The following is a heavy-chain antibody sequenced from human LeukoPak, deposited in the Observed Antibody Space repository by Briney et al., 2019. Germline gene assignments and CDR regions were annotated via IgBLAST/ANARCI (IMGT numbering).Heavy chain of an antibody. CDR2: ISYDGSNK. CDR3: AKDRWFGTIAAAGNFDY. D-gene: IGHD6-13*01. CDR1: GFTFSSYG. J-gene: IGHJ4*02. Sequence: SGGSLRLSCAASGFTFSSYGMHWVRQAPGKGLEWVAVISYDGSNKYYADSVKGRFTISRDNSKNTLYLQMNSLRAEDTAVYYCAKDRWFGTIAAAGNFDYWGQRTLVTVSS. V-gene: IGHV3-30*18.